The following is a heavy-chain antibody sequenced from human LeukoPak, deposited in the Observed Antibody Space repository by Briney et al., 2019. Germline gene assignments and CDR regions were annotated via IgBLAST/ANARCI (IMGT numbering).Heavy chain of an antibody. D-gene: IGHD4-23*01. Sequence: ASVKVSCKASGYTFTSSDINWVRQATGQGLEWMGWMSPNSGNTGYAQKFQGRISMTRSTSIGTAYMELSSLTSEDTAVYYCARDYGDNSGWFDPWGQGTLVTVSS. J-gene: IGHJ5*02. CDR2: MSPNSGNT. CDR1: GYTFTSSD. V-gene: IGHV1-8*01. CDR3: ARDYGDNSGWFDP.